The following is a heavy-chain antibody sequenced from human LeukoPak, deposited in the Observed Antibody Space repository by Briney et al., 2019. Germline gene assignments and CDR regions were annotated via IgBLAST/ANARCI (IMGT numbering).Heavy chain of an antibody. J-gene: IGHJ6*03. CDR1: GASISGSGYY. CDR2: IYYSGST. Sequence: PSETLSLTCAVSGASISGSGYYWGWIRQPPGKGLEWIGSIYYSGSTYYNPSLKSRVTISVDTSKNQFSLKLSSVTAADTAVYYCARCYGSGSFYYYYYMDVWGKGTTVTVSS. V-gene: IGHV4-39*07. D-gene: IGHD3-10*01. CDR3: ARCYGSGSFYYYYYMDV.